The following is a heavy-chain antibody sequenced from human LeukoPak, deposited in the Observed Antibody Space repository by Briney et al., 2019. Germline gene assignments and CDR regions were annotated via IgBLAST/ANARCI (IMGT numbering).Heavy chain of an antibody. CDR1: GYSFTTYG. V-gene: IGHV1-18*01. CDR3: ARDPGYSSGWQWGRFDY. CDR2: IGAYT. Sequence: ASVKVSCKASGYSFTTYGISWVRQAPGQGLEWMGWIGAYTNYAQKLQGRVTMTTDTSTSTAYMELRNLRSDDTAMYYCARDPGYSSGWQWGRFDYWGQGTLVTVSS. J-gene: IGHJ4*02. D-gene: IGHD6-19*01.